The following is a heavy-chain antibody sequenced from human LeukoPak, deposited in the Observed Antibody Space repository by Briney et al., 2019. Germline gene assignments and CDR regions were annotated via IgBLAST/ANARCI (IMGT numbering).Heavy chain of an antibody. Sequence: GGSLRLSCAASGFTFSSYGMHWVRQAPGKGLEWVSHISSSSTTMHHADSVKGRFTISRDNAKNSLYLQMNSLRDEDTAVYYCARVGSGSYYPDYWGQGTLVTVSS. CDR1: GFTFSSYG. CDR3: ARVGSGSYYPDY. CDR2: ISSSSTTM. D-gene: IGHD1-26*01. V-gene: IGHV3-48*02. J-gene: IGHJ4*02.